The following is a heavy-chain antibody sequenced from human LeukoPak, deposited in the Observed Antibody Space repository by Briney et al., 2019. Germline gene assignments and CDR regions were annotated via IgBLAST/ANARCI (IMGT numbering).Heavy chain of an antibody. CDR2: LTGSGGST. CDR3: AKDVDGTYTPHEY. CDR1: GFTFSSYA. J-gene: IGHJ4*02. Sequence: PGGSLRLSCAASGFTFSSYAMSWVRQAPGKGLEWVSSLTGSGGSTYYADSVKGRFTISRDNSKNTLYLQMHSLRAEDTAVYYCAKDVDGTYTPHEYWGQGTLVTVSS. D-gene: IGHD5-12*01. V-gene: IGHV3-23*01.